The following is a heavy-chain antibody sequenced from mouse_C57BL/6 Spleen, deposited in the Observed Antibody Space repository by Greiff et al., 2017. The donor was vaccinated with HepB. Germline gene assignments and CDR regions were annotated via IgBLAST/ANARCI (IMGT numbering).Heavy chain of an antibody. CDR3: ARNYYGSSYGGDFDY. CDR2: ISDGGSYT. J-gene: IGHJ2*01. V-gene: IGHV5-4*03. Sequence: EVKLVESGGGLVKPGGSLKLSCAASGFTFSSYAMSWVRQTPEKRLEWVATISDGGSYTYYPDNVKGRFTISRDNAKNNLYLQMSHLKSEDTAMYYCARNYYGSSYGGDFDYWGQGTTLTVSS. CDR1: GFTFSSYA. D-gene: IGHD1-1*01.